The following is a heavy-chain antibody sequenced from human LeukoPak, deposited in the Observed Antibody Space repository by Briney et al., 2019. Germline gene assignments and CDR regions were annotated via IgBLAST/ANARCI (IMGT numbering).Heavy chain of an antibody. CDR3: ARDGVYYDILTGHVNWFDP. J-gene: IGHJ5*02. CDR1: GGTFSSYA. Sequence: GASVKVSCKASGGTFSSYAISWVRQAPGQGLEWMGRIIPILGIANYAQKFQGRVTITADKSTSTAYMELSSLRSEDTAVYYCARDGVYYDILTGHVNWFDPWGQGTLVTVSS. D-gene: IGHD3-9*01. V-gene: IGHV1-69*04. CDR2: IIPILGIA.